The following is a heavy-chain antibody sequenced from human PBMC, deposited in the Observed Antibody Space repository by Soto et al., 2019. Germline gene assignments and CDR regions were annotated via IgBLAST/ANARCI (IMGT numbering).Heavy chain of an antibody. D-gene: IGHD6-19*01. CDR1: GDSVSSNSVA. V-gene: IGHV6-1*01. J-gene: IGHJ3*02. CDR2: TYYRSKWYN. CDR3: ARTTWLDYAFDI. Sequence: ASETLSLTCAISGDSVSSNSVAWNWIRQSPSRGLEWLGRTYYRSKWYNDYAGSVIGRITINADTSKNQFSLQMNSMTFEDTAIYYCARTTWLDYAFDIWGQGTMVTVSS.